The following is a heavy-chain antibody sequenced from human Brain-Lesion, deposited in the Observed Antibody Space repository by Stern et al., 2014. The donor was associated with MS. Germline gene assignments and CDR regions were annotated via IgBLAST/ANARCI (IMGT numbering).Heavy chain of an antibody. J-gene: IGHJ5*02. V-gene: IGHV4-30-2*01. CDR3: ARGDYNILTGFYGENNWFDP. CDR1: GDSISSGGFS. CDR2: VYFGGPT. D-gene: IGHD3-9*01. Sequence: QLQLQESGSGLVKPSQTLSLTCTVSGDSISSGGFSWSWIRQPPGKGLEWIAYVYFGGPTFSGPSLKSRVTISVDRSKNQFSLKLTSVTAADTAVYYCARGDYNILTGFYGENNWFDPWGQGILVTVSS.